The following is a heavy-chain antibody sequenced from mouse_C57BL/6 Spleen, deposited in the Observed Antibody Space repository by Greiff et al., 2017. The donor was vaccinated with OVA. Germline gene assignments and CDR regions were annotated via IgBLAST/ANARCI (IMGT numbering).Heavy chain of an antibody. CDR1: GYAFSSYW. D-gene: IGHD1-1*01. V-gene: IGHV1-80*01. CDR3: ARPYYGSSYGFAY. Sequence: LQESGAELVKPGASVKISCKASGYAFSSYWMNWVKQRPGKGLEWIGQIYPGDGDTNYNGKFTGKATLTADKSSSTADMQLSSLTSEDSAVYFCARPYYGSSYGFAYWGQGTLVTVSA. J-gene: IGHJ3*01. CDR2: IYPGDGDT.